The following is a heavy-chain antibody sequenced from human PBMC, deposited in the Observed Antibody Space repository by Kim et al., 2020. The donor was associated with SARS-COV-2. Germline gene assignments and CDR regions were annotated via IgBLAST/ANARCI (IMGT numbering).Heavy chain of an antibody. Sequence: SETLSLTCTVSGYSISSGYYWGWIRQPPGKGLEWIGTIYHSGSTYYNPSLKSRVTISVDTSKNQFSLKLSSVTAADTAVYYCARVGRYDSSGSWGQGTPVTVSS. CDR1: GYSISSGYY. D-gene: IGHD3-22*01. CDR3: ARVGRYDSSGS. J-gene: IGHJ5*02. CDR2: IYHSGST. V-gene: IGHV4-38-2*02.